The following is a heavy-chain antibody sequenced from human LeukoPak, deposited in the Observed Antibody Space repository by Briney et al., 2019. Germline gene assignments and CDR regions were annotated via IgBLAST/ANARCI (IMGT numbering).Heavy chain of an antibody. CDR2: ISGSGGST. CDR3: AKDSGLLWFGELFIPFDY. CDR1: GFTLSSYA. V-gene: IGHV3-23*01. J-gene: IGHJ4*02. D-gene: IGHD3-10*01. Sequence: GGSLRLSCAASGFTLSSYAMSWVRQAPGKGLEWVSAISGSGGSTYYADSVKGRFTISRDNSKNTLYLQMNSLRAEDTAVYYCAKDSGLLWFGELFIPFDYWGQGTLVTVSS.